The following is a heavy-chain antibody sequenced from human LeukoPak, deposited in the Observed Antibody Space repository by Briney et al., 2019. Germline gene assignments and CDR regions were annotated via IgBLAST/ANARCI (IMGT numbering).Heavy chain of an antibody. CDR2: ISAYNGNT. V-gene: IGHV1-18*01. J-gene: IGHJ1*01. CDR3: ARDSADCSGGSCYSAEYFQH. Sequence: ASVKVSCKASGYTFNNYGISWVRQAPGQGLEWMGRISAYNGNTNYAQKVQDRVTMTTDTSTTTAYMELRNLISDDTAVYYCARDSADCSGGSCYSAEYFQHWGQGTLVTVSS. D-gene: IGHD2-15*01. CDR1: GYTFNNYG.